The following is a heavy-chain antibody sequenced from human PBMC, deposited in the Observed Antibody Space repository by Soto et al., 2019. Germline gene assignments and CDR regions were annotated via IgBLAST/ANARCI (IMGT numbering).Heavy chain of an antibody. D-gene: IGHD3-22*01. J-gene: IGHJ4*02. CDR3: ARIPYPYDSSGYSDY. Sequence: PGGSLRLSCAASGFTFSSYGMHWVRQAPGKGLEWVAVIWYDGSNKYYADSVKGRFTISRDNSKNTLYLQMNSLRAEDTAVYYCARIPYPYDSSGYSDYWGQGTLVTVSS. CDR1: GFTFSSYG. V-gene: IGHV3-33*01. CDR2: IWYDGSNK.